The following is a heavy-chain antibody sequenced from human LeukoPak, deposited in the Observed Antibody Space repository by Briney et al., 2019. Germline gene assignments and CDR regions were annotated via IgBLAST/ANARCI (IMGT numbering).Heavy chain of an antibody. Sequence: GGSLRLSCAAPGFTFSSYGMSWVRQAPGKGLEWVSAISGSGGSTYYADSVKGRFTISRDNSKNTLYLQMNSLRAEDTAVYYCAKDVVRGVQYDYWGQGTLVTVSS. D-gene: IGHD3-10*01. CDR3: AKDVVRGVQYDY. J-gene: IGHJ4*02. V-gene: IGHV3-23*01. CDR2: ISGSGGST. CDR1: GFTFSSYG.